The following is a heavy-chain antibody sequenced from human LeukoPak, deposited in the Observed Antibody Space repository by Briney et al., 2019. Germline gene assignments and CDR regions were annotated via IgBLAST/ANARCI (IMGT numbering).Heavy chain of an antibody. CDR2: ISSSSSTI. CDR1: GFTFSSYE. D-gene: IGHD6-19*01. J-gene: IGHJ4*02. Sequence: PGGSLRLSCAASGFTFSSYEMNWVRQAPGKGLEWVSSISSSSSTIYYADSVKGRFTISRDNAKNSLYLQMNGVRAEDTAVYYCARDRTDSSGWYVSSQYYFDYWGQGTLVTVSS. V-gene: IGHV3-48*03. CDR3: ARDRTDSSGWYVSSQYYFDY.